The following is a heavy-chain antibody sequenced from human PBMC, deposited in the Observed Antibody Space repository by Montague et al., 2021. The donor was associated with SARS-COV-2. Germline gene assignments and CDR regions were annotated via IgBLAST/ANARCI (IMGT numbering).Heavy chain of an antibody. D-gene: IGHD5-24*01. J-gene: IGHJ3*01. V-gene: IGHV3-21*01. Sequence: SLRLSCAASGLTFSSHSMVWVRQAPGKGLEWVSSITSSSDYIHYAVSVKGRFTISRDNDRNSLYLLMNSLRAEDTAVYYCARGEMATISESFDLWGQGTMVTVSS. CDR3: ARGEMATISESFDL. CDR1: GLTFSSHS. CDR2: ITSSSDYI.